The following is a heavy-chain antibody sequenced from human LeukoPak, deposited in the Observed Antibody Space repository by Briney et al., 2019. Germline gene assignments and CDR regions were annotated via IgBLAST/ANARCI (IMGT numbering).Heavy chain of an antibody. J-gene: IGHJ4*02. D-gene: IGHD5-24*01. Sequence: RAGGSLRLSCAASGFTFSSYSMNWVRQAPGKGLEWVSYISGTSNTIYYADSVKGRFTISRDNAKNSLYLQMNSLRAEDTAIYYCTRVGYIDEGIDYWGQGTLVTVSS. CDR1: GFTFSSYS. CDR2: ISGTSNTI. V-gene: IGHV3-48*01. CDR3: TRVGYIDEGIDY.